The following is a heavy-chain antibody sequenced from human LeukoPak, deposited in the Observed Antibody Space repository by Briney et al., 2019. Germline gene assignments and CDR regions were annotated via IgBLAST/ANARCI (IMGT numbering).Heavy chain of an antibody. V-gene: IGHV1-69*06. CDR2: IIPLFGTP. J-gene: IGHJ6*04. CDR1: GGTFSSYT. CDR3: ASATLRCSGGSCYEMDV. Sequence: SVKVSSTASGGTFSSYTISWVRQAPGQGLEWMGGIIPLFGTPDYAQKFQDRLTITADKSTSTAYMELSSLRSEDTAVYYCASATLRCSGGSCYEMDVWGKGTTVTVSS. D-gene: IGHD2-15*01.